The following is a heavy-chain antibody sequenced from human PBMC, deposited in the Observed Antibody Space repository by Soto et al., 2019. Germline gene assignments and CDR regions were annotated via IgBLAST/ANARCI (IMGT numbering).Heavy chain of an antibody. CDR2: IYPSGST. V-gene: IGHV4-4*02. J-gene: IGHJ4*02. D-gene: IGHD5-18*01. CDR3: ARVTAMVLYSFDY. CDR1: GGSLSSSNW. Sequence: PSQRMSLTCAVSGGSLSSSNWWSGGRQPPGKGLKWIGEIYPSGSTNYNAPLKRRVAISVDKSKNQFALKLSSVTAADTAVYYCARVTAMVLYSFDYWGQGTLVTVSS.